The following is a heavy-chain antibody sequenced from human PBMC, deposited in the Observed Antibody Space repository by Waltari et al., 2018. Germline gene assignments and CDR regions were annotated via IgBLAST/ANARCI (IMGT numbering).Heavy chain of an antibody. CDR3: ARLLGGISFDY. D-gene: IGHD2-15*01. V-gene: IGHV4-38-2*01. Sequence: QVQLQESGPGLVKPSETLSLTCAVSGYSISSGYYWGWIRQPPGKGLEWIGSIYHSGRTYYNPSLKSRVTISVDTSKNQFSLKLSSVTAAETAVYYCARLLGGISFDYWGQGTLVTVSS. CDR1: GYSISSGYY. CDR2: IYHSGRT. J-gene: IGHJ4*02.